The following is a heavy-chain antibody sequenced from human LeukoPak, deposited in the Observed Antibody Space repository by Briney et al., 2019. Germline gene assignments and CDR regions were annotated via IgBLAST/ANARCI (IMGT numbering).Heavy chain of an antibody. CDR1: GFTFSSYS. V-gene: IGHV3-21*01. CDR2: ISSSSSYI. Sequence: GGSLRLSCAASGFTFSSYSMNWVRQAPGKGLEWVSSISSSSSYIYYADSVKGRFTISRDNAKNSLYLQMNSLRAEDTAVYYCARDKDTVVVPAAKYWYFDLWGRGTLVTVSS. J-gene: IGHJ2*01. CDR3: ARDKDTVVVPAAKYWYFDL. D-gene: IGHD2-2*01.